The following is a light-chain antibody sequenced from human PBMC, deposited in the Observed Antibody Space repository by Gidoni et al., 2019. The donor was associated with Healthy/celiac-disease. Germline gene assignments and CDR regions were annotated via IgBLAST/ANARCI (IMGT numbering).Light chain of an antibody. V-gene: IGLV2-14*01. J-gene: IGLJ2*01. CDR2: EVS. CDR1: SSDVGGYTY. CDR3: SSYTSSSTPVV. Sequence: QSALTQPASVSGSPGHSITISCTGTSSDVGGYTYVSWYQQHPGKAPKLMIYEVSNRPSGVSNRFSGSKSGNTASLTISGLQAEDEADYYCSSYTSSSTPVVFGGGTKLTVL.